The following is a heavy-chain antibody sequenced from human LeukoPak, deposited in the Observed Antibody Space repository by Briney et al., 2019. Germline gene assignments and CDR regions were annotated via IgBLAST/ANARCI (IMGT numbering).Heavy chain of an antibody. D-gene: IGHD6-13*01. CDR1: GFTFSSYS. J-gene: IGHJ4*02. V-gene: IGHV3-21*01. CDR2: ISSSSSYI. Sequence: GGSLRLSCAASGFTFSSYSMNWVRQAPGKGLEWVSSISSSSSYIYYADSVKGRFTISRDNAKNTLYLQMNSLRAEDTAVYYCASLSSPDFDYWGQGTLVTVSS. CDR3: ASLSSPDFDY.